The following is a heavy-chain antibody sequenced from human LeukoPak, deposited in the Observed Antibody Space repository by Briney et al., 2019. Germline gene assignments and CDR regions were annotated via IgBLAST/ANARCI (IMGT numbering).Heavy chain of an antibody. D-gene: IGHD2-2*01. CDR2: IYYSGSI. CDR1: GDSISTGGYY. J-gene: IGHJ6*02. Sequence: SQTLSLTCTVSGDSISTGGYYWAWIRQHRERGLDWIGYIYYSGSIHYHSSLQSRVTISVDTSKNQFSLNLNSVTAADTAVYYCARVIVVVPIGVYHYYAMDVWGQGTTVTVSS. V-gene: IGHV4-31*03. CDR3: ARVIVVVPIGVYHYYAMDV.